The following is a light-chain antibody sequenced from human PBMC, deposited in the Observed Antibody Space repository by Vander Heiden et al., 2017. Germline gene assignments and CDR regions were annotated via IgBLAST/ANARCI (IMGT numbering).Light chain of an antibody. J-gene: IGKJ2*01. CDR3: QHYKTYSQT. CDR1: QNIDNL. V-gene: IGKV1-5*03. CDR2: GAS. Sequence: DSQCAPSPSTLAASVGDSVSITCRASQNIDNLLAWYRQRPGKAPELLIYGASNLDTGVPSRFRGSGSGTEFTLSISGLQLDDFATFYCQHYKTYSQTFGRGTKLEIK.